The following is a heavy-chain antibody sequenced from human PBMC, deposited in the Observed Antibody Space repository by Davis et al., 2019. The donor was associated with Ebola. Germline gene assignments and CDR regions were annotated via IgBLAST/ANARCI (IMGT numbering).Heavy chain of an antibody. Sequence: PGGSLRLSCAASRFTFSSYEMNWVRQAPGKGLEWVSSIRSSSSYIYYADSVKGRFTISRDNSKNTLYLQMNSLRAEDTAVYYCARGDYYGSGSYDLYYYYGMDVWGQGTTVTVSS. D-gene: IGHD3-10*01. CDR3: ARGDYYGSGSYDLYYYYGMDV. J-gene: IGHJ6*02. CDR1: RFTFSSYE. V-gene: IGHV3-21*01. CDR2: IRSSSSYI.